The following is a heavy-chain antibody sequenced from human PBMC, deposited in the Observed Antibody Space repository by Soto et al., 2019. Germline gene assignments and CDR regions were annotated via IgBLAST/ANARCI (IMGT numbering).Heavy chain of an antibody. CDR3: ARGAAIPSQYFQH. CDR2: ISYDGSNK. Sequence: QVQLVESGGGVVQPGRSLRLSCAASGFTFSSYAMHWVRQAPGKGLEWVAVISYDGSNKYYADSVKGRFTISRDNSKNTLYLQMNSLRAEDTAVYYWARGAAIPSQYFQHWGQGTLVTVSS. V-gene: IGHV3-30-3*01. D-gene: IGHD2-21*01. J-gene: IGHJ1*01. CDR1: GFTFSSYA.